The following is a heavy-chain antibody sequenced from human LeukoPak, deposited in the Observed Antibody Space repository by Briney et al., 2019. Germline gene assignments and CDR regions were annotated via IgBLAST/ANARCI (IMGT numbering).Heavy chain of an antibody. CDR3: ARDAVPAAITFDYFDY. CDR1: GGTFSSYA. Sequence: GASVKVSCKASGGTFSSYAISWVRQAPGQGLEWMGGIIPIFGTANYAQKFQGRVTITADESTSTAYMELSSLRSEDTAVYYCARDAVPAAITFDYFDYWGQGTLITVSS. CDR2: IIPIFGTA. J-gene: IGHJ4*02. D-gene: IGHD2-2*02. V-gene: IGHV1-69*13.